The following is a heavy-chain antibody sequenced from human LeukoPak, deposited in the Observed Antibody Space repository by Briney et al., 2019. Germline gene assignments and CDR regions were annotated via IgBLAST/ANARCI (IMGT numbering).Heavy chain of an antibody. J-gene: IGHJ4*02. CDR3: ARADLITGTTGLDY. CDR1: GGSISSYY. CDR2: IYTSGST. D-gene: IGHD1-20*01. V-gene: IGHV4-4*07. Sequence: SETLSLTCTVSGGSISSYYWSWIRQPPGKGLEWIGRIYTSGSTNYNPSLKSRVTMSVDTSKNQFSLKLSSVTAADTAVYYCARADLITGTTGLDYWGQGTLVTVSS.